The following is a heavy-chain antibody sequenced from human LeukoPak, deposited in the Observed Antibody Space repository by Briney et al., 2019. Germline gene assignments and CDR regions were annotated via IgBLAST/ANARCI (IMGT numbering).Heavy chain of an antibody. CDR3: AKPPPDSSSWLFDY. V-gene: IGHV3-23*01. D-gene: IGHD6-13*01. J-gene: IGHJ4*02. CDR1: GFTFSTYA. CDR2: ISDNGGST. Sequence: GGSLRHSCAASGFTFSTYAMSWVRQAPGKGLEWVSTISDNGGSTYYADSVKGRFTISRDSSKNTLYLQMNSLRVEDTAVYYCAKPPPDSSSWLFDYWGQGTLVTVSS.